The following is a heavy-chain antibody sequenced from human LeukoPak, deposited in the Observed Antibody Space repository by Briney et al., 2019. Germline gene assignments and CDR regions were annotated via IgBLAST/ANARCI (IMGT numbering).Heavy chain of an antibody. J-gene: IGHJ5*02. CDR1: GYSFTSYW. Sequence: KYGESLKISCKGSGYSFTSYWIGWVRQMPGKGLEWMGIIYPGDSDTRYSPSFQGQVTISADKSISTAYLQWSSLKASDTAMYYCARREPGVYSSSWYVRNRGQVTNWFDPWGQGTLVTVSS. CDR2: IYPGDSDT. V-gene: IGHV5-51*01. CDR3: ARREPGVYSSSWYVRNRGQVTNWFDP. D-gene: IGHD6-13*01.